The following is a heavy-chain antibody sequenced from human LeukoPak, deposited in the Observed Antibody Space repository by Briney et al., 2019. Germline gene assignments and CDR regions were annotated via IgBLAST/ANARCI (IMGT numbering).Heavy chain of an antibody. V-gene: IGHV1-2*02. J-gene: IGHJ4*02. CDR1: GYTFTGYY. Sequence: ASVKVSCKASGYTFTGYYMHWVRQAPGQGLEWMGWINPNSGGTNYAQKFQGRVTMTRDTSISTAYMELSRLRSDDTAVYYCARGPGAYYYGSGSYCNYWGQGTLVTVSS. CDR3: ARGPGAYYYGSGSYCNY. D-gene: IGHD3-10*01. CDR2: INPNSGGT.